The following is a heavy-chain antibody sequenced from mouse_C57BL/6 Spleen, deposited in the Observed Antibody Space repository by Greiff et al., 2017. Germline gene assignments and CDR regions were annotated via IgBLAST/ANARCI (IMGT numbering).Heavy chain of an antibody. CDR3: AKQSDYDGGYYAMDY. CDR1: GFSLTSYG. CDR2: IWGGGST. V-gene: IGHV2-9*01. Sequence: VKLMESGPGLVAPSQSLSITCTVSGFSLTSYGVDWVRQPPGKGLEWLGVIWGGGSTNYNSALMSRLSISKDNSKSQVFLKMNSLQTDETAMYYCAKQSDYDGGYYAMDYWGQGTSVTVSS. J-gene: IGHJ4*01. D-gene: IGHD2-4*01.